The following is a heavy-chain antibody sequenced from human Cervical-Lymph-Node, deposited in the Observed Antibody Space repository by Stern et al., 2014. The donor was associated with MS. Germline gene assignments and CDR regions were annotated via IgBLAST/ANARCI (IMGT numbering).Heavy chain of an antibody. CDR1: GYTFTTYY. CDR2: FNPSGGKT. CDR3: ARVLSLATSDS. V-gene: IGHV1-46*01. Sequence: VQLVESGAEIRKPAASVKISCAASGYTFTTYYMHWVRQAPGQGLEWVALFNPSGGKTTYAQRFQGRVTVTGDTSTSTVYMELTGLRSEDTAVYYCARVLSLATSDSWGQGTLVIVSS. D-gene: IGHD1-1*01. J-gene: IGHJ4*02.